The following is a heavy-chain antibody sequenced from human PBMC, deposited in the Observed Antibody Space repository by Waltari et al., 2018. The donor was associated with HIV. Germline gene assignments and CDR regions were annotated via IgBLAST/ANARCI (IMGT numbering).Heavy chain of an antibody. CDR1: GVSISGYY. Sequence: QVQLQESGPGLVKPSETLSLTCTASGVSISGYYWSWLRPPPGQGLEWIGYVSDIGRTNSTPALKSRLTMSLDTSTNQVSLKLTSVIAAETAVYYCARSWFGESGPRGAFDIWGRGTMVTVSS. CDR2: VSDIGRT. J-gene: IGHJ3*02. CDR3: ARSWFGESGPRGAFDI. V-gene: IGHV4-59*01. D-gene: IGHD3-10*01.